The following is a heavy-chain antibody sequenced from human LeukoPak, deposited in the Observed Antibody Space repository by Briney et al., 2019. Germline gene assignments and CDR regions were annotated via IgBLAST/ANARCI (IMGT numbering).Heavy chain of an antibody. V-gene: IGHV3-23*01. CDR1: GFTFSNAW. Sequence: SGGSLRLSCAASGFTFSNAWMSWVRQAPGKGLEWVSAISSGGGSTYYADSVKGRFTISRDNSKNTLYLQMNSLRAEDTAVYYCAKGGAGSIFDYWGQGTLVTVSS. D-gene: IGHD1-26*01. CDR3: AKGGAGSIFDY. CDR2: ISSGGGST. J-gene: IGHJ4*02.